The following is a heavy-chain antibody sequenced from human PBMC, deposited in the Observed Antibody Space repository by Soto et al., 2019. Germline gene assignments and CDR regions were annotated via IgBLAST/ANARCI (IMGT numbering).Heavy chain of an antibody. D-gene: IGHD3-22*01. Sequence: SETLSLTCTVSGGSISSGGYYWSWIRQHPGKGLEWIGYIYYSGSTYYNPSLKSRVTISVDTSKNQFSLKLSSVTAADTAVYYCARAYYYDSSGEYDAFDIWGRGTLVTVSS. V-gene: IGHV4-31*03. CDR2: IYYSGST. CDR3: ARAYYYDSSGEYDAFDI. J-gene: IGHJ2*01. CDR1: GGSISSGGYY.